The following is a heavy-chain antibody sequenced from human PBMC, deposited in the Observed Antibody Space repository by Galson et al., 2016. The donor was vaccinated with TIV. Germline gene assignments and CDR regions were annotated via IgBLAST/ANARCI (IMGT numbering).Heavy chain of an antibody. V-gene: IGHV1-46*01. Sequence: SVKVSCKASTYTSTNYYMHWVRQAPGQGLEWMGIISPSGTRTTFAQNFQGRLTMTRDTSTSTVYMELSSLRSEDTAVYYCARPPYCGGDCYKYDYWGQGTLVTVSS. CDR3: ARPPYCGGDCYKYDY. D-gene: IGHD2-21*02. CDR2: ISPSGTRT. J-gene: IGHJ4*02. CDR1: TYTSTNYY.